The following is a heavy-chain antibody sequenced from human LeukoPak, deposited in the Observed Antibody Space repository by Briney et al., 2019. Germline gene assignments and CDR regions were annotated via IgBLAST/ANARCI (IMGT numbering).Heavy chain of an antibody. CDR1: GFTFSGYW. V-gene: IGHV3-74*01. D-gene: IGHD1-26*01. CDR2: INIDGATT. CDR3: VRGAVGTGVWFDP. Sequence: PGGSLRLSCAASGFTFSGYWMHWVRQAPGKGLEWVSRINIDGATTNYADSVKGRFTISRDNAKNTLHLQMNSLRADDTAVYYSVRGAVGTGVWFDPWGQGTLVTVSS. J-gene: IGHJ5*02.